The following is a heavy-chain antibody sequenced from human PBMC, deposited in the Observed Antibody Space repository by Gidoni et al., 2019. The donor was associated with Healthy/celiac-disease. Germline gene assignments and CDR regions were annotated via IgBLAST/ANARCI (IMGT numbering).Heavy chain of an antibody. CDR2: INPNSGGT. Sequence: QVQLVQSGAEVKKPGASVKVSCKASGYTFTGYYMHWVRQAPGQGLEWMGWINPNSGGTNYAQKFQGWVTMTRDTSISTAYMELSRLRSDDTAVYYCARGRSLVVGAPNDAFDIWGQGTMVTVSS. CDR1: GYTFTGYY. CDR3: ARGRSLVVGAPNDAFDI. J-gene: IGHJ3*02. V-gene: IGHV1-2*04. D-gene: IGHD1-26*01.